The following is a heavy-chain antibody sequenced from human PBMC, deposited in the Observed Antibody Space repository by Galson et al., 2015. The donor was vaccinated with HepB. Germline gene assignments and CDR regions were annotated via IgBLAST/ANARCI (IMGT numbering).Heavy chain of an antibody. CDR1: GVAFDNDG. D-gene: IGHD3-22*01. V-gene: IGHV3-23*01. CDR2: VSRGGGGT. CDR3: AKKLMAVGDYWYFDS. Sequence: ALRLSCGAGGVAFDNDGMDWVGQAAAQGVEWGSGVSRGGGGTTYADSVKGRFIISRDNPKNTLYLQMNSLTVEDTALYYCAKKLMAVGDYWYFDSWGPGTLVTVSA. J-gene: IGHJ5*01.